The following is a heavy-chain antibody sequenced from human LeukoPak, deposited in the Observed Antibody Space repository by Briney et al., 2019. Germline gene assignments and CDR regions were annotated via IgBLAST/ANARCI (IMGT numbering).Heavy chain of an antibody. D-gene: IGHD2-15*01. CDR1: GYTFTASY. CDR3: AKVQDIRAFHI. CDR2: INPNSGDT. Sequence: ASVKVSCKASGYTFTASYLHWVRQAPGQGLEWMGWINPNSGDTNCAQRFQGRVTMTRGTSISTAYMELSRLGSDDTALYYCAKVQDIRAFHIWGQGTMVTVSS. V-gene: IGHV1-2*02. J-gene: IGHJ3*02.